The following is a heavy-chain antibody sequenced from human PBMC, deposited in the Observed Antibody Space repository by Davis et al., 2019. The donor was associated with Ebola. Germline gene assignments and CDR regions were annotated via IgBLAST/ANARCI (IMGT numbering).Heavy chain of an antibody. V-gene: IGHV3-7*01. CDR2: IKQDGSEK. J-gene: IGHJ3*02. D-gene: IGHD3-22*01. Sequence: GESLKISCAASGFTFSNAWMSWVRQVPGRRPEWVASIKQDGSEKYYVDSVKGRFAISRDNAKKSFHLQMNNLRGEDTAMYYCTRSRQMTMIVVVIPEAFDIWGQGTMVTVSS. CDR1: GFTFSNAW. CDR3: TRSRQMTMIVVVIPEAFDI.